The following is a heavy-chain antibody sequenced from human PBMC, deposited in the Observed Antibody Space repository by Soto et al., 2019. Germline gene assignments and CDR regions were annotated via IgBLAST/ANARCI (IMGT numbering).Heavy chain of an antibody. Sequence: ASVKVSCTASGYTLTSYYMHWVRQAPGQGLEWMGIINPSGGSTSYAQKFQGRVTMTRDTSTSTVYMELSSLRSEDTAVYYCARARYYGSGSYYPTPYYYYGMDVWGQGTTVTVSS. CDR3: ARARYYGSGSYYPTPYYYYGMDV. J-gene: IGHJ6*02. CDR1: GYTLTSYY. D-gene: IGHD3-10*01. V-gene: IGHV1-46*01. CDR2: INPSGGST.